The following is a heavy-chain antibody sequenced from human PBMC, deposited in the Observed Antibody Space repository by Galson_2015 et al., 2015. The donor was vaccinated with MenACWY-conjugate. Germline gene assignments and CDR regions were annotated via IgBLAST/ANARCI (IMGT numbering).Heavy chain of an antibody. D-gene: IGHD3-3*01. V-gene: IGHV2-70*11. CDR2: IDWDDHK. Sequence: PALVKPTQTLTLTCTFSGFSLDTSGMCVGWIRQPPGKALEWLARIDWDDHKYYTTSLKTRLTISTDTSKNQVVLTMTNMDPVDTATYYCARIRRDFWSGCALYYYYYMDVWGKGTTVTVSS. J-gene: IGHJ6*03. CDR3: ARIRRDFWSGCALYYYYYMDV. CDR1: GFSLDTSGMC.